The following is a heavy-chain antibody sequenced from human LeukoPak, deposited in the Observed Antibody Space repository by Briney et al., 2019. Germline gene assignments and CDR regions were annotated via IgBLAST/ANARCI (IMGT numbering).Heavy chain of an antibody. D-gene: IGHD3-10*01. J-gene: IGHJ4*02. V-gene: IGHV1-24*01. CDR3: ARGDLYGSGSYPPNFDY. Sequence: ASVKVSCKVSGYTLTELSMHWVRQAPGKGLEWMGGFDPEDGETIYAQKFQGRVTMTEDTSTSTAYMELRNLRSDDTAVYYCARGDLYGSGSYPPNFDYWGQGTLVTVSS. CDR2: FDPEDGET. CDR1: GYTLTELS.